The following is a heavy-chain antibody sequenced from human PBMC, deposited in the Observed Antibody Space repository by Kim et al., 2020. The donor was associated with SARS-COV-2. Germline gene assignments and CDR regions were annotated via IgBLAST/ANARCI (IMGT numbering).Heavy chain of an antibody. Sequence: GGSLRLSCAASGFTFSNAWMSWVRQAPGKGLEWVGRIKSKTDGGTTDYAAPVKGRFTISRDDSKNTLYLQMNSLKTEDTAVYYCTTEYYYDSSGYYYADYYDGMDVWGQGTTVTVSS. CDR3: TTEYYYDSSGYYYADYYDGMDV. D-gene: IGHD3-22*01. CDR2: IKSKTDGGTT. CDR1: GFTFSNAW. J-gene: IGHJ6*02. V-gene: IGHV3-15*01.